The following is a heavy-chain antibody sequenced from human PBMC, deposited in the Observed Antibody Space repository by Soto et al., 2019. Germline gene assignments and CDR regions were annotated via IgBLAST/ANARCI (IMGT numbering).Heavy chain of an antibody. CDR3: ARDHHSYYDTSGYYPYFDF. Sequence: SETLSLTCAVYGGSFSGYYWSWIRQPPGKGLEWIGEINHSGSTNYNPSLKSRVTISVDTSKNQFSLRLTSLTAADTAVYFCARDHHSYYDTSGYYPYFDFWGQGTLVTVSS. J-gene: IGHJ4*02. CDR2: INHSGST. D-gene: IGHD3-22*01. CDR1: GGSFSGYY. V-gene: IGHV4-34*01.